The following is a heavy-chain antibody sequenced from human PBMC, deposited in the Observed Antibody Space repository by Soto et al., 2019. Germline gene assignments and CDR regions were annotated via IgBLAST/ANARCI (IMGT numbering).Heavy chain of an antibody. V-gene: IGHV4-39*01. CDR2: IYYSGST. D-gene: IGHD2-2*01. CDR1: GGSISSSSYY. Sequence: SETLSLTCTVSGGSISSSSYYWGWIRQPPGKGLEWIGSIYYSGSTYYNPSLKSRVTISVDTSKNQFSLKLSSVTAADTAVYYCALEYCSSTSCLHIRNWFDPWGQGTLVTVSS. CDR3: ALEYCSSTSCLHIRNWFDP. J-gene: IGHJ5*02.